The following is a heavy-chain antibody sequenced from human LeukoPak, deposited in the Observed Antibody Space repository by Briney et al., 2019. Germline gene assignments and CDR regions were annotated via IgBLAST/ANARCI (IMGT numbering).Heavy chain of an antibody. V-gene: IGHV3-30*02. J-gene: IGHJ3*02. D-gene: IGHD6-19*01. CDR3: ARAKDNSGRDGFDI. CDR1: XFAFSSYG. CDR2: IRYDGSKK. Sequence: PGGSLXXXXXXXXFAFSSYGXHWVRQAPGKGLEWVAFIRYDGSKKYYADSVKGRFTISRDNSKNTLYMQMKRLRAEDTAVYYCARAKDNSGRDGFDIWGQGTMVTVSS.